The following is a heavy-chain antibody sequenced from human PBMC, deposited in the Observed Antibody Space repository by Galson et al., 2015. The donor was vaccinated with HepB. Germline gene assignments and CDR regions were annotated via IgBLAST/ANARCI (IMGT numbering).Heavy chain of an antibody. CDR2: IKSKTDGGTT. V-gene: IGHV3-15*01. J-gene: IGHJ5*02. CDR1: GFTFSNAW. D-gene: IGHD6-13*01. Sequence: SLRLSCAASGFTFSNAWMSWVRQAPGKGLEWVGRIKSKTDGGTTDYAAPVKGRFTISRDDSKNTLYLQMNSLKTEDTAVYYCTTDPAGDWWRARYSSSWYVGPNWFDPWGQGTLVTVSS. CDR3: TTDPAGDWWRARYSSSWYVGPNWFDP.